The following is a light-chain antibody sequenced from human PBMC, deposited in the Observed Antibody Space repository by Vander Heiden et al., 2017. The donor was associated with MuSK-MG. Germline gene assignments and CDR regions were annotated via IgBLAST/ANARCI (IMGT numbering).Light chain of an antibody. CDR2: DAS. Sequence: DLQMTPSPSSLAASVGDRVTITGQAKQNISNYLNWYQQKPGKAPKFLIYDASKLEAGVPSRFSGSGAGTDFTFTISILQPEDIATYYCQQYNNLPLTFGGGTKVEIK. V-gene: IGKV1-33*01. CDR1: QNISNY. CDR3: QQYNNLPLT. J-gene: IGKJ4*01.